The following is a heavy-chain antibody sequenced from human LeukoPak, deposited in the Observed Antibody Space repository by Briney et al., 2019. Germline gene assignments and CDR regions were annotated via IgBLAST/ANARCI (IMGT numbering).Heavy chain of an antibody. V-gene: IGHV4-59*12. Sequence: SETLSLTCTVSGGSISDFYWNWIRQPPGKGLEWVAYVHYSGTTKYNPSLQSRVTTAVDMSKKEVSLRLDSVTAADTAVYYCAGDMRGSAKVWFDSWGQGVQVIVSS. CDR2: VHYSGTT. J-gene: IGHJ5*01. CDR3: AGDMRGSAKVWFDS. D-gene: IGHD3-10*01. CDR1: GGSISDFY.